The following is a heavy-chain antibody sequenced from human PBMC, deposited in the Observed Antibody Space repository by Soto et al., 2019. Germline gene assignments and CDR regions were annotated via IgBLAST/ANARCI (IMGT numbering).Heavy chain of an antibody. CDR1: GGSISSYY. Sequence: SETLSLTCTVSGGSISSYYWSWIRQPPGKGLEWIGYIYYSGSTNYNPSLKSRVTISVDTSKNQFSLKLSSVTAADTAVYYCARERRITIFGVVIGPDWFDPWGQGTLVTVSS. V-gene: IGHV4-59*01. CDR2: IYYSGST. D-gene: IGHD3-3*01. J-gene: IGHJ5*02. CDR3: ARERRITIFGVVIGPDWFDP.